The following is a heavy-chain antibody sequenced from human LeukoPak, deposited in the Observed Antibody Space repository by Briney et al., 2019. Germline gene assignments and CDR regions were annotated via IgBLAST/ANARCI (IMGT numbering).Heavy chain of an antibody. V-gene: IGHV3-33*06. CDR2: IWFDGSGQ. J-gene: IGHJ4*02. CDR1: GFTFSGCG. Sequence: GGSLRLSCVASGFTFSGCGMHWVRQAPGKGLEWAAVIWFDGSGQYYADSVKGRFTISRDNSGNTLYLQMNSLRVEDTAVYYCVKDEDIYDGHMGDYWGQGTLVTVSS. D-gene: IGHD5-12*01. CDR3: VKDEDIYDGHMGDY.